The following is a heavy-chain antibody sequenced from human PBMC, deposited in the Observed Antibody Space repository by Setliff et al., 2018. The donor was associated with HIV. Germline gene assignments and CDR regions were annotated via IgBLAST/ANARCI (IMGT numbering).Heavy chain of an antibody. V-gene: IGHV4-34*01. D-gene: IGHD2-15*01. CDR3: ASARNVYCSGGSCMGKGLYY. J-gene: IGHJ4*02. Sequence: SETLSLTCAIYGGSFRGYFWIWIRQSPGKGLEWIGYISYSGSTIYNPSLKSRVTISVDTSKNQFSLKLSSVTAADTAVYYCASARNVYCSGGSCMGKGLYYWGQGTLVTVSS. CDR2: ISYSGST. CDR1: GGSFRGYF.